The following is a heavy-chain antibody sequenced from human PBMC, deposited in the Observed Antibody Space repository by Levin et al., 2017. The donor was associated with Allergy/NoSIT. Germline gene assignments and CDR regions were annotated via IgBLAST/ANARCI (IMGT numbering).Heavy chain of an antibody. CDR2: INYSGRT. CDR1: GGSIGSYY. CDR3: AGSRDGFNRNWYFDV. J-gene: IGHJ2*01. Sequence: PGGSLRLSCTVSGGSIGSYYWNWIRQSPGKGLEWIGYINYSGRTNYNPSLKNRVTISINTSKNQFSLQVTSVTAADTAMYYCAGSRDGFNRNWYFDVWGRGTLGTVSS. V-gene: IGHV4-59*01. D-gene: IGHD5-24*01.